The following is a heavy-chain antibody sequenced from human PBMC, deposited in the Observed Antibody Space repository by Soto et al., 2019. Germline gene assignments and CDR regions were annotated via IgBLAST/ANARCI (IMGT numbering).Heavy chain of an antibody. D-gene: IGHD6-13*01. Sequence: QLQLQESGPGLVKPSETLSLTCTVSGGSISSSSYYWGWIRQPPGKGLEWIGSIYYSGSTYYNPSLKSRVTISVDTSKNQFSLKLSSVTAADTAVYYCARPQQLSSNWFDPWGQGTLVTVSS. CDR3: ARPQQLSSNWFDP. J-gene: IGHJ5*02. CDR2: IYYSGST. CDR1: GGSISSSSYY. V-gene: IGHV4-39*01.